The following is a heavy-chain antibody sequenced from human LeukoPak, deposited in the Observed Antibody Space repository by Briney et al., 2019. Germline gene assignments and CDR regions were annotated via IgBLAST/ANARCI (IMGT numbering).Heavy chain of an antibody. CDR2: IRYDGSNK. V-gene: IGHV3-30*02. D-gene: IGHD3-10*01. CDR3: AKEAYPTTMVRGATDY. J-gene: IGHJ4*02. CDR1: GFTFSSYG. Sequence: GGSLRLSCAASGFTFSSYGMHWVRQAPGKGLEWVAFIRYDGSNKYYADSVKGRFTISRDNSKNALYLQMNSLRAEDTAVYYCAKEAYPTTMVRGATDYWGQGTLVTVSS.